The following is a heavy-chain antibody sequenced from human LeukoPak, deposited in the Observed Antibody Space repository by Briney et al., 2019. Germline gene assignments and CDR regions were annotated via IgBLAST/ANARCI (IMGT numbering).Heavy chain of an antibody. CDR3: ARVGYSDFWSGYYWDY. CDR2: ISWNSGSI. Sequence: GGSLRLSCAASGFTFDDYAMHWVRQAPGKGLEWVSGISWNSGSIGYADSVKGRFIISRDNARNSLYLQMNSLRAEDTAVYYCARVGYSDFWSGYYWDYWGQGTLATVSS. D-gene: IGHD3-3*01. CDR1: GFTFDDYA. V-gene: IGHV3-9*01. J-gene: IGHJ4*02.